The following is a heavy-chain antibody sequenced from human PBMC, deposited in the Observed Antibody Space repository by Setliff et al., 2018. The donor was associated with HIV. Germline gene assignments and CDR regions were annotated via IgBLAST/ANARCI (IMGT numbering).Heavy chain of an antibody. V-gene: IGHV3-49*04. J-gene: IGHJ6*03. CDR1: GFTFGDYA. CDR3: TRAYYNFWSGLHKYYYYYMDV. CDR2: ITSKTYGGTT. D-gene: IGHD3-3*01. Sequence: GGSLRLSCTTSGFTFGDYAMNWVRQAPGKGLEWVGFITSKTYGGTTEYAASVRGRFTISRDDSKSIAYLQMNSLKTEDTAVYYCTRAYYNFWSGLHKYYYYYMDVWGKGTTVTVSS.